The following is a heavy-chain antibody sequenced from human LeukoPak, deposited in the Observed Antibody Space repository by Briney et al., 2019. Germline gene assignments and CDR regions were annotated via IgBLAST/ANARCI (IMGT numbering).Heavy chain of an antibody. CDR2: ISGSGGRT. Sequence: GSLLLSCAASGFTFSRYAMNWVRQAPGKGLEWVSGISGSGGRTDYAGAVKGRFTISRDNSKNTLYLQMSSLRVDDTAVYYCAGGGNVETDYWGQGTLVTVSS. CDR3: AGGGNVETDY. V-gene: IGHV3-23*01. CDR1: GFTFSRYA. D-gene: IGHD4-23*01. J-gene: IGHJ4*02.